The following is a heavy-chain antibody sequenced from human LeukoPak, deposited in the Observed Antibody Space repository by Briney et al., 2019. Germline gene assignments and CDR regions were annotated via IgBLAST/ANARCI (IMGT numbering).Heavy chain of an antibody. Sequence: GGSLRLSCAASGVTFSSYGMSWVRQAPGKGLEWVSAISGSGGSTYYADSVKGRFTISRDNTRNTLYLQMNSLSPEDTAVYYCAKDHTGSYYPNWFDPWGEGTLVTVSS. CDR3: AKDHTGSYYPNWFDP. CDR1: GVTFSSYG. J-gene: IGHJ5*02. V-gene: IGHV3-23*01. D-gene: IGHD1-26*01. CDR2: ISGSGGST.